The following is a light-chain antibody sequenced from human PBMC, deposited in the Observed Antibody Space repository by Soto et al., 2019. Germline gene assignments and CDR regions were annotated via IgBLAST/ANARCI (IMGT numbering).Light chain of an antibody. Sequence: EIVLTQSPGTLSLSPGESATLSCRASQYVSVRFLAWYQQKPGQAPRLLIHGASSRATGIPDRFSGSGSGTDFTLTISRLEPEDFAVYYCQQYGGSPRTFGQGTKVDIK. V-gene: IGKV3-20*01. CDR1: QYVSVRF. CDR3: QQYGGSPRT. J-gene: IGKJ1*01. CDR2: GAS.